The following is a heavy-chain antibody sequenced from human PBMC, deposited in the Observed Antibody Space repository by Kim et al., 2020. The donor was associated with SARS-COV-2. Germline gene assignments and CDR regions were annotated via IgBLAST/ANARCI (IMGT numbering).Heavy chain of an antibody. CDR1: GFTFSDYY. CDR2: IGSSSVYT. V-gene: IGHV3-11*05. J-gene: IGHJ6*02. D-gene: IGHD3-22*01. Sequence: GGSLRLSCVASGFTFSDYYMSWIRQAPGKGLEWVSYIGSSSVYTNYADSVTGRLTISRDNAKNSLYLQMNSLRAEDTAIYYRARAMTTYFHYGMDVWGQG. CDR3: ARAMTTYFHYGMDV.